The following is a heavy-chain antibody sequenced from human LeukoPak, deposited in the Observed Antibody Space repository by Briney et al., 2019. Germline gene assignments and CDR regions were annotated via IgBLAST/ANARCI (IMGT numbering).Heavy chain of an antibody. CDR1: GLTFTSAW. Sequence: AGGSLRLSCATSGLTFTSAWLTWVRLAPGKGLEWVGRIKSKSVGETTDYAAPVKGRFTISRDDSENTLYLQMNSLKTEDTAVYYCTTHSGNDLRSWGQGTLVTVSS. CDR3: TTHSGNDLRS. J-gene: IGHJ5*02. CDR2: IKSKSVGETT. V-gene: IGHV3-15*01. D-gene: IGHD5-12*01.